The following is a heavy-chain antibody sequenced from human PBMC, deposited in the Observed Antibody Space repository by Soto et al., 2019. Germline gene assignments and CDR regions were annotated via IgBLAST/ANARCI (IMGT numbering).Heavy chain of an antibody. CDR3: AIADCCDADY. CDR2: IKAYSGNT. J-gene: IGHJ4*02. D-gene: IGHD2-21*02. Sequence: QLQLVQSGPEAKKPGASVKVSCKASGYTFATSTISWLRQAPGQGPEWMGWIKAYSGNTNYAQKLQGRFTMTTDTSTCTAYMELRSLTTVDTAIYYCAIADCCDADYWGQGTLVTVSS. V-gene: IGHV1-18*01. CDR1: GYTFATST.